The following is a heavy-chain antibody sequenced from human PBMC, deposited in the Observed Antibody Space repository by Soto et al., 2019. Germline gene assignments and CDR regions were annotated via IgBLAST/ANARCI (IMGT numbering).Heavy chain of an antibody. D-gene: IGHD6-19*01. CDR3: ARHLGKNKHSSGWYYFDY. Sequence: QLQLQESGPGLVKPSETLSLTCTVSGGSISSSSYYWGWIRQPPGKGLEWIGSIYYSGSTYYNPSLKSRVTISVDTSKNQFSLKLSSVTAADTAVYYCARHLGKNKHSSGWYYFDYWGQGTLVTVSS. CDR2: IYYSGST. V-gene: IGHV4-39*01. J-gene: IGHJ4*02. CDR1: GGSISSSSYY.